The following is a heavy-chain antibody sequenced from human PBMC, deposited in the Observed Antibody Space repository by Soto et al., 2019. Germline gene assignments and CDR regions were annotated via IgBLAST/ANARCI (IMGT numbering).Heavy chain of an antibody. CDR2: ISTSGVST. Sequence: QVQLVESGGGLVKPGGSLRLSCAASGFTFSDYYMSWIRRAPGKGLEWVSYISTSGVSTYYADSVKGRFTISRDNAKNSLYLQMNSLRAEDTAVYFCARGDPAFYGATVHFDYWGQGSLVTVSS. J-gene: IGHJ4*02. CDR3: ARGDPAFYGATVHFDY. D-gene: IGHD4-17*01. CDR1: GFTFSDYY. V-gene: IGHV3-11*01.